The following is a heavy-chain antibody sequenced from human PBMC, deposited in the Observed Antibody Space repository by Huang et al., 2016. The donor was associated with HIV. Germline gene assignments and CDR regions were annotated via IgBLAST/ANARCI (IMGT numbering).Heavy chain of an antibody. V-gene: IGHV3-9*01. CDR1: GFTFDDYA. J-gene: IGHJ5*02. Sequence: EVQLVESGGGLIQPGRSLRLSCAASGFTFDDYAMHWVRQAPEEGLEGVSGISWNSGSINYADSIKGRFTSSRDNAKNSLYLQMNSLRAEDTALYYCAKDKDSSWPFGWFDPWGQGTLVTVSS. CDR3: AKDKDSSWPFGWFDP. D-gene: IGHD6-13*01. CDR2: ISWNSGSI.